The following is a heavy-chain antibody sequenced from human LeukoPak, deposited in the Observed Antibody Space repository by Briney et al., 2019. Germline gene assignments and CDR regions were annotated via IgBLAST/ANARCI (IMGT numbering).Heavy chain of an antibody. CDR2: IYSGGST. V-gene: IGHV3-23*03. CDR1: GFTFNTYT. Sequence: GGSLRLSCAASGFTFNTYTLNWVRQAPGKGLEWVSVIYSGGSTYYADSVKGRFTISRDNSKNTLYLQMNSLRAEDTALYYCAIGPGGVFHYWGQGTLVTVSS. J-gene: IGHJ4*02. D-gene: IGHD4-23*01. CDR3: AIGPGGVFHY.